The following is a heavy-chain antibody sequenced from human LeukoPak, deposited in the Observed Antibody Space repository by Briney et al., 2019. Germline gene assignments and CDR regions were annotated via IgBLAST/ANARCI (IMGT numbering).Heavy chain of an antibody. CDR3: AREKFRGEQWLPPFRGVFDY. Sequence: SQTLSLTCAVSGGSISSGGYSWSWIRQPPGKGLEWIGEINHSGSTNYNPSLKSRVTISVDTSKNQFSLKLSSVTAADTAVYYRAREKFRGEQWLPPFRGVFDYWGQGTLVTVSS. D-gene: IGHD6-19*01. CDR2: INHSGST. CDR1: GGSISSGGYS. V-gene: IGHV4-30-2*01. J-gene: IGHJ4*02.